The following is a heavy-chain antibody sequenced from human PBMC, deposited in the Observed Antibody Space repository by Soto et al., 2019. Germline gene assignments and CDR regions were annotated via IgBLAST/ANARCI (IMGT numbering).Heavy chain of an antibody. J-gene: IGHJ6*02. V-gene: IGHV4-39*01. CDR3: ASVDTNLSGMDV. CDR1: GDSISSGSYY. CDR2: NYNSGNT. Sequence: SETLSLTCTVSGDSISSGSYYCSWIRQPPGKGLEFIGGNYNSGNTFYNPSLKSRVTISVDTSRNQFSLKLSSVTAADTAVYYCASVDTNLSGMDVWGQGTTVTVSS. D-gene: IGHD5-18*01.